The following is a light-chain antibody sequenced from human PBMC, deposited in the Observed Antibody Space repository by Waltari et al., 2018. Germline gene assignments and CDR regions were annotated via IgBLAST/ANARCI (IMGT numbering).Light chain of an antibody. V-gene: IGKV1-9*01. CDR3: QQHNSDPFT. CDR2: KAS. CDR1: QGISSY. J-gene: IGKJ3*01. Sequence: DIQMTQSPSSLSASVGDRVTITCRANQGISSYLAWYQQKPEKAPKLLIYKASTLQSGVPSRFSGSGSGTDFTLTISSLQPEDFATYYCQQHNSDPFTFGPGTKLDIK.